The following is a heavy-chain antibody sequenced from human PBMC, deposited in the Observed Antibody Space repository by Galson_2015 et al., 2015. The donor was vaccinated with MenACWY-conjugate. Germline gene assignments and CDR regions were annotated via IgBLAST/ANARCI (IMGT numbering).Heavy chain of an antibody. CDR3: ARDLEVGATGEFGY. J-gene: IGHJ4*02. V-gene: IGHV3-21*01. CDR2: ITRCRSYI. CDR1: GFTFSNFS. Sequence: SLRLSCAASGFTFSNFSMNWVRQAPGKGLEWVSSITRCRSYIYFADSVKGQFTISRDNAKNSLYLQMNSLRAEDTAVYYCARDLEVGATGEFGYWGQGTLVTVSS. D-gene: IGHD4/OR15-4a*01.